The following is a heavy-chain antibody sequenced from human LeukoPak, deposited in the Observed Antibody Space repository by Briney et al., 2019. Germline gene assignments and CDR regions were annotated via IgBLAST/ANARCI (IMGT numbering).Heavy chain of an antibody. V-gene: IGHV3-30*04. CDR1: GFTFSNYA. D-gene: IGHD1-26*01. CDR3: ARDLGYYRADY. Sequence: PGGSLRLSCAASGFTFSNYAMHWVRQAPGKGLEWVALISYDGSVEKNAASVKGRFTISRDNAKNSLYLQMNSLRAEDTAVYYCARDLGYYRADYWGQGTLVTVSS. CDR2: ISYDGSVE. J-gene: IGHJ4*02.